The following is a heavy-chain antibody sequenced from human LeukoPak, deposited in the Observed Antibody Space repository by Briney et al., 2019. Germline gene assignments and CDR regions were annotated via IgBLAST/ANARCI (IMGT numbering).Heavy chain of an antibody. J-gene: IGHJ6*02. Sequence: KSGGSLRLSCKGSGYSFTSYWISWVRQMPGKGLEWMGRIDPSDSYTNYSPSFQGHVTISADKSISTAYLQWSSLKASDNAMYYCARRFGESYSSHYYYYGMDVWGQGTTVTVSS. V-gene: IGHV5-10-1*01. CDR2: IDPSDSYT. D-gene: IGHD3-10*01. CDR1: GYSFTSYW. CDR3: ARRFGESYSSHYYYYGMDV.